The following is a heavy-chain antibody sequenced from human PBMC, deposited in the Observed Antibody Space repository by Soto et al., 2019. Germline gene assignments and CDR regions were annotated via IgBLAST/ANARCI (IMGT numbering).Heavy chain of an antibody. J-gene: IGHJ3*02. CDR2: ISYDGSNK. CDR3: ARDGSYYAFDI. V-gene: IGHV3-30-3*01. D-gene: IGHD1-26*01. CDR1: GFTFSSYA. Sequence: QVQLVESGGGVVQPGRSLRLSCAASGFTFSSYAMHWVRQAPGKGLEGVAVISYDGSNKYYADSVKGRFTISRDNSKNTLYLQMNSLRAEDTAVYYCARDGSYYAFDIWGQGTMVTVSS.